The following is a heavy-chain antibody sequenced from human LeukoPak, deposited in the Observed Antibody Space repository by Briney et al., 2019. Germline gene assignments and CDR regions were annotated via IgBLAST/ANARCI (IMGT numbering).Heavy chain of an antibody. CDR1: GFTFSSYG. CDR3: ARDQVGYSYGYGDFDY. D-gene: IGHD5-18*01. Sequence: GSLRLSCAASGFTFSSYGMHWVRQAPGKGLEWVAVIWYDGSNKYYADSVKGRFTISRDNSKNTLYLQMNSLRAEDTAVYYCARDQVGYSYGYGDFDYWGQGTLVTVSS. V-gene: IGHV3-33*01. J-gene: IGHJ4*02. CDR2: IWYDGSNK.